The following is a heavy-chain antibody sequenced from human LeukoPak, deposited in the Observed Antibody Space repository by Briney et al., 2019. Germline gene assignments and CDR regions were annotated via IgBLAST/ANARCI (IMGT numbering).Heavy chain of an antibody. CDR2: ISAYNGNT. J-gene: IGHJ4*02. V-gene: IGHV1-18*01. CDR1: GYTFTSYG. CDR3: ARGVGGIVAAAFDY. Sequence: ASVTVSCKASGYTFTSYGISWVRQAPGQGLEWMGWISAYNGNTNYAQKLQGRVTMTTDTSTSTAYMELRSLRSDDTAVYYCARGVGGIVAAAFDYWGQGTLVTVSS. D-gene: IGHD6-13*01.